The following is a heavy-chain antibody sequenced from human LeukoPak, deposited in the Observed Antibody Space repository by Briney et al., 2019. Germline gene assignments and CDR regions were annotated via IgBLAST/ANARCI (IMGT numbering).Heavy chain of an antibody. V-gene: IGHV4-30-4*01. CDR3: ARDPDQVLDAFDV. CDR1: GGSISSGNFY. CDR2: IYRSGIT. Sequence: SETLSLTCTVSGGSISSGNFYWSWIRQHPGKGLEWIGYIYRSGITYYNPSLKSLVSISLATSKDQFSLKLSSVTAADTAVYYCARDPDQVLDAFDVWGQGTVVTVSS. J-gene: IGHJ3*01. D-gene: IGHD2-2*01.